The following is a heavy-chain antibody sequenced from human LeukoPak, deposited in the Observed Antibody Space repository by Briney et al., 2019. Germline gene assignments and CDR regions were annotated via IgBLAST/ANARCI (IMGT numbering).Heavy chain of an antibody. D-gene: IGHD6-19*01. Sequence: GGSLRLSCAASGFTFSSYGMHWVRQAPGKGLEWVAVIGYDGSNKYYADSVKGRFTISRDNSKNTLYLQMNSLRAEDTAVYYCARDYSSGWYRYYYYYGMDVWGQGTTVTVSS. CDR3: ARDYSSGWYRYYYYYGMDV. CDR2: IGYDGSNK. J-gene: IGHJ6*02. V-gene: IGHV3-33*01. CDR1: GFTFSSYG.